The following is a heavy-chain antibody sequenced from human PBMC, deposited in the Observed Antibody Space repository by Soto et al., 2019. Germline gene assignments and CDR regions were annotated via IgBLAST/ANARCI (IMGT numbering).Heavy chain of an antibody. V-gene: IGHV1-18*04. D-gene: IGHD3-10*01. J-gene: IGHJ4*02. Sequence: ASVKVSCKASGYTFTSYGISWVRQAPGQGLEWMGWISAYNGNTKYAQKFQGRVTITADKSTSTAYMELSSLRSEDTAVYYCARGDYYGSGSPYWGQGTLVTVSS. CDR3: ARGDYYGSGSPY. CDR2: ISAYNGNT. CDR1: GYTFTSYG.